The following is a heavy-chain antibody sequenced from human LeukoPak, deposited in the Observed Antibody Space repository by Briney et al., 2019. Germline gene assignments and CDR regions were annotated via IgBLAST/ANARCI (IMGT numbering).Heavy chain of an antibody. Sequence: ASVKVSCKASGYTFTGYYMFWVRQAPGQGLEWMGWINPNTGATKYAQNFQGRVTLTRDPSIRTTFMELSSLRSDDTAFYYCARDERFCNGDNHYPDLGYWGQGTLVTVSS. D-gene: IGHD2-15*01. CDR2: INPNTGAT. CDR1: GYTFTGYY. V-gene: IGHV1-2*02. J-gene: IGHJ4*02. CDR3: ARDERFCNGDNHYPDLGY.